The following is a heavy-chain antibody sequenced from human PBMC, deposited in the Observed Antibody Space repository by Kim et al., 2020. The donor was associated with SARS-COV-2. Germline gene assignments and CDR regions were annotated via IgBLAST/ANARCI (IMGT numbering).Heavy chain of an antibody. J-gene: IGHJ4*02. CDR2: ISGSGGIT. Sequence: GGSLRLSCAASGFTFSSYAMSWVRQAPGKGLEWVSAISGSGGITYYADSVTGRFTISRDNFKNTLYLQMNSLRAEDTDVYYCAKINYYDSSGYPNWGQGTMVTVSS. CDR3: AKINYYDSSGYPN. V-gene: IGHV3-23*01. D-gene: IGHD3-22*01. CDR1: GFTFSSYA.